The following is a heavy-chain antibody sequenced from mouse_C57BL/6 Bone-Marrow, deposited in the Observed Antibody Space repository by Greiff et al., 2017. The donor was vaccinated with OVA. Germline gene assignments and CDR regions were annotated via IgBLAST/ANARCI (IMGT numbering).Heavy chain of an antibody. J-gene: IGHJ3*01. V-gene: IGHV1-18*01. Sequence: VQLQQSGPELVKPGASVKIPCKASGYTFTDYNMDWVKQSHGKSLEWIGDINPNNGGTIYNQKSKCKATLTVDKSSSTACMELRSLTSEDTAVYYCAVDGYYGCAYWGQGTLVTVSA. CDR3: AVDGYYGCAY. D-gene: IGHD2-3*01. CDR1: GYTFTDYN. CDR2: INPNNGGT.